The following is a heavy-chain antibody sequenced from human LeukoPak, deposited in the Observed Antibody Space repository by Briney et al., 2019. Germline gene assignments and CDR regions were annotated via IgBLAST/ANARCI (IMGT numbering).Heavy chain of an antibody. CDR1: GGSFSGYY. Sequence: SETLSLTCAAYGGSFSGYYWSWIRQPPGKGLEWIGEINHSGSTNYNPSLKSRVTISVDTSKNQFSLKLSSVTAADTAVYYCARMGLPAAIRWSPRYSMDVWGQGTTVTVSS. CDR3: ARMGLPAAIRWSPRYSMDV. J-gene: IGHJ6*02. D-gene: IGHD2-2*02. CDR2: INHSGST. V-gene: IGHV4-34*01.